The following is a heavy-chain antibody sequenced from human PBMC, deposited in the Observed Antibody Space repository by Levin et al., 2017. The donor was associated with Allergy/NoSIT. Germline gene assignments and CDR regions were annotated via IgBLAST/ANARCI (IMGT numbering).Heavy chain of an antibody. CDR1: GLTFSNYW. CDR3: ANYIVDSNTYADYFDY. J-gene: IGHJ4*02. CDR2: IKQDGSEK. D-gene: IGHD4-11*01. V-gene: IGHV3-7*01. Sequence: PGGSLRLSCVAAGLTFSNYWMSWVRQAPGKGLDWVATIKQDGSEKWYVDSVKGRFSISRDNAKSSLYLQMNSLRAEDTAVYYCANYIVDSNTYADYFDYWGQGTLVTVSS.